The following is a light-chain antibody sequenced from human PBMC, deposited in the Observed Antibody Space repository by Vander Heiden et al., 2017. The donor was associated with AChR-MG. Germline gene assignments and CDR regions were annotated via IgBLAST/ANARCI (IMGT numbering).Light chain of an antibody. V-gene: IGKV3-15*01. CDR1: QTVSSN. CDR2: GAS. CDR3: QHYNNWPLT. Sequence: EIVMTQSPATLSVSPGERATLSCRASQTVSSNLAWYQQKPGQAPRLLIYGASTRATGIPARFSGSGFGTEFTPTISSLQSEDFAVYYCQHYNNWPLTFGQGTRLEIK. J-gene: IGKJ5*01.